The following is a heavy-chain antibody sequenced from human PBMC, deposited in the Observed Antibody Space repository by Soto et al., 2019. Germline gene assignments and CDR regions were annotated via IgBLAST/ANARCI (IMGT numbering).Heavy chain of an antibody. V-gene: IGHV1-69*01. Sequence: QVQLVQSGAEVKKPGSSVKVSCKASGGTFSSYAISWVRQAPGQGLEWMGGIIPIFGTANYAQKFQGRVTITADESTSTGYMELSSLRSEDTAVYYCARGSWIQLWLEVGNYYYGMDVWGQGTTVTVSS. CDR2: IIPIFGTA. CDR3: ARGSWIQLWLEVGNYYYGMDV. D-gene: IGHD5-18*01. J-gene: IGHJ6*02. CDR1: GGTFSSYA.